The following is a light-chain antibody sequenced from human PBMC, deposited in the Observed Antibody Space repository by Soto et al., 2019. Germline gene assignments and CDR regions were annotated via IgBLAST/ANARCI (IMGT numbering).Light chain of an antibody. Sequence: EIQMTQSPSTLSVSVGDRVTITFRASQTISSWLAWYQQKPGKAPKLLIYAASSLQSGVPSRFSGSGSGTDFTLTISSLQPEDFATYYCQQSYSTLWTFGQGTKVDIK. J-gene: IGKJ1*01. CDR2: AAS. CDR3: QQSYSTLWT. V-gene: IGKV1-39*01. CDR1: QTISSW.